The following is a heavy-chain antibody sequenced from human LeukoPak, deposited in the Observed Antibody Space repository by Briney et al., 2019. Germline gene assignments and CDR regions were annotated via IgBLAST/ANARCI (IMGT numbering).Heavy chain of an antibody. V-gene: IGHV4-59*11. Sequence: SETLSLTCTVSGGSISSHYWSWIRQPPGKGLEWIGYIYYSGSTNYNPPLKSRVTISVDTSKNQFSLKLSSVTAADTAVYYCARVYYDSSGYYFDYWGQGTLVTVSS. CDR1: GGSISSHY. CDR2: IYYSGST. CDR3: ARVYYDSSGYYFDY. D-gene: IGHD3-22*01. J-gene: IGHJ4*02.